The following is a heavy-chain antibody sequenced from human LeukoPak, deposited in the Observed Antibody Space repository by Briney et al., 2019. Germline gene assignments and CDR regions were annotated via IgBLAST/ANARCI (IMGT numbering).Heavy chain of an antibody. CDR1: GYSFTSYW. CDR2: IYPGDSDT. D-gene: IGHD6-6*01. V-gene: IGHV5-51*01. CDR3: ARRGSSRDYYYYYYMDV. Sequence: GESLKISCKGSGYSFTSYWIGWVRQLPGKGLDWMGIIYPGDSDTRYSPSFQGQVTISADKPISTAYLQWSSLKASDTAMYYCARRGSSRDYYYYYYMDVWGKGTTVTVSS. J-gene: IGHJ6*03.